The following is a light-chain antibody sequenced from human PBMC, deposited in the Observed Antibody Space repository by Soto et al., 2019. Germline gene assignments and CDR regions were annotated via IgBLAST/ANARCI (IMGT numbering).Light chain of an antibody. CDR3: CSYTGSRTVV. CDR1: NSDVGGYTF. V-gene: IGLV2-11*01. CDR2: DVS. J-gene: IGLJ2*01. Sequence: QSALTQPRSVSGSPGQSVTISCTGTNSDVGGYTFVAWYQQHPGRAPKLMIYDVSKRPSGVPDRFSGSKSGNTASLSISGLQADDEAEYYCCSYTGSRTVVFGGGTKLTVL.